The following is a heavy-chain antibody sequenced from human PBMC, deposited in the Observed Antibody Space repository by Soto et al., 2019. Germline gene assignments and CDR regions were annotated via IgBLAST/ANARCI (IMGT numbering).Heavy chain of an antibody. J-gene: IGHJ4*02. V-gene: IGHV4-34*01. CDR1: CGSFSGYY. CDR3: ARHAVHSSGFTDY. CDR2: INHSGST. D-gene: IGHD6-19*01. Sequence: PSVTLSLTWAVVCGSFSGYYWTCLLQPQGTGLEWIREINHSGSTNYNPSLKSRVTISVDTSKNQFSLKLSSVTAADTAVYYCARHAVHSSGFTDYWGQGTLVTVSS.